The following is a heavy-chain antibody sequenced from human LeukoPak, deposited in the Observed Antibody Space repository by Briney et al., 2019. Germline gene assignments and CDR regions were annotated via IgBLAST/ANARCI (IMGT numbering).Heavy chain of an antibody. V-gene: IGHV4-39*01. CDR2: IYFGGST. D-gene: IGHD3-3*01. CDR1: GCSISSSNYY. J-gene: IGHJ4*02. CDR3: ARRGVAIDY. Sequence: PSETLSLTCSVSGCSISSSNYYWGWIRQPPGKGLEWIGSIYFGGSTYYTPSLKSRVTISVDTSKNQFSLRLSSVTAADTAVYYCARRGVAIDYWGQGTLVTVSS.